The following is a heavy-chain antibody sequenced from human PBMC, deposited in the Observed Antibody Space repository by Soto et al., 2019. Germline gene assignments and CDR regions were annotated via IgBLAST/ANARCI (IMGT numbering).Heavy chain of an antibody. CDR3: ARVIGGSGFYGMDV. V-gene: IGHV4-30-2*01. Sequence: SETLSLTCAVSDGSISSGGYSWSWIRQPPGKGLEWIGYIYHSGSTYYNPSLKSRVTISVDRSKNQFSLKLSSVNAADTAVYYCARVIGGSGFYGMDVWGQGTTVTVSS. CDR1: DGSISSGGYS. D-gene: IGHD2-15*01. J-gene: IGHJ6*02. CDR2: IYHSGST.